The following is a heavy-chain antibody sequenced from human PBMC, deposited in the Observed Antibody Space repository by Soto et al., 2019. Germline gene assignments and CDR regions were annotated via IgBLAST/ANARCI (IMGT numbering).Heavy chain of an antibody. Sequence: SGPTLVNPTQTLTLTCTFSGFSLTTSGVGVGWIRQPPGKALEWLALIYWDDDKRYSPSLKSRLTITKDTSKDQVVLTMTNLDPVDTATFSCAKDPRGQLGGTYYFDYWGQGTLVTVSS. CDR1: GFSLTTSGVG. CDR2: IYWDDDK. V-gene: IGHV2-5*02. J-gene: IGHJ4*02. D-gene: IGHD1-1*01. CDR3: AKDPRGQLGGTYYFDY.